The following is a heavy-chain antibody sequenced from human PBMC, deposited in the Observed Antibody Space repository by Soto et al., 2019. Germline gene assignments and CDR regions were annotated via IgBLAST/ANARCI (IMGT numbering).Heavy chain of an antibody. CDR3: AKAIRAYSYGWEAFDI. CDR2: ISGSGGRT. Sequence: EVQLLESGGGLVQPGGSLRLSCAASGFTFSSYAMSWVRQAPGKGLEWVSAISGSGGRTYYADSVKGRFTISRDNSKNTLYLQMNSLRAEDTAVYYCAKAIRAYSYGWEAFDIWGQGTMVTVSS. V-gene: IGHV3-23*01. D-gene: IGHD5-18*01. CDR1: GFTFSSYA. J-gene: IGHJ3*02.